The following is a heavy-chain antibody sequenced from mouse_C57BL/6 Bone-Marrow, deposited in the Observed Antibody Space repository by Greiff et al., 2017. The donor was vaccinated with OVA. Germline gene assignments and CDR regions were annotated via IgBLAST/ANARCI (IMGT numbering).Heavy chain of an antibody. CDR3: ARERKNYYGSSYAY. D-gene: IGHD1-1*01. CDR1: GYTFTSYG. Sequence: QVHVKQSGAELARPGASVKLSCKASGYTFTSYGISWVKQSTGQGLEWIGEIYPRSGNTYYNEKFKGKATLTADKSSSTAYMELRSLTSEDSAVYFCARERKNYYGSSYAYWGQGTTLTVSS. J-gene: IGHJ2*01. V-gene: IGHV1-81*01. CDR2: IYPRSGNT.